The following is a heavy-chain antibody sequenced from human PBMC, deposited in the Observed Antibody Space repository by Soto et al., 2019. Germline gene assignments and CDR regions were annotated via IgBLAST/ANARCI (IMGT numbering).Heavy chain of an antibody. Sequence: GGSLRLACAASGFTFSNYGMHWVRQAPGKGLEWVAFIWYDGGNKYYAESVKGRFTISRDNSKNTLYLQMNSLRAEDTAVYYCARDGDVNTGFGKDYWGQGTLVTVSS. J-gene: IGHJ4*02. D-gene: IGHD3-16*01. CDR1: GFTFSNYG. CDR3: ARDGDVNTGFGKDY. CDR2: IWYDGGNK. V-gene: IGHV3-33*01.